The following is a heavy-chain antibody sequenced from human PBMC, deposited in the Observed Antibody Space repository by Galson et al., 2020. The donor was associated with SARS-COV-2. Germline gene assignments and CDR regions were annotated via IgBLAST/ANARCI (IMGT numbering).Heavy chain of an antibody. Sequence: GGSLRLSCVAYELPLSYYGRNWLRQAPGRGLEGVAIISYDGSREFYADSVKGRFTMSKGNTVSLQMDSLTVEDTAVYYCARDSVRFAALHYYYMDVWGTGTTVIVSS. D-gene: IGHD6-25*01. CDR2: ISYDGSRE. CDR1: ELPLSYYG. J-gene: IGHJ6*03. V-gene: IGHV3-33*05. CDR3: ARDSVRFAALHYYYMDV.